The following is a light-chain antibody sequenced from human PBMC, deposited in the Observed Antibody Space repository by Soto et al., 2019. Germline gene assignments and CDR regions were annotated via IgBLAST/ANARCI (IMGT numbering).Light chain of an antibody. CDR2: NVI. CDR1: SSDVGGYNF. J-gene: IGLJ1*01. V-gene: IGLV2-11*01. Sequence: QSVLTQPRSVSGSPGQSVTISCTGTSSDVGGYNFVSWYQHHPGKAPKLIIYNVIQRPSGVPDRFSASKSDNTASLTISGLQAEDEADYYCCPYAGSYTYVFGTGTKVTVL. CDR3: CPYAGSYTYV.